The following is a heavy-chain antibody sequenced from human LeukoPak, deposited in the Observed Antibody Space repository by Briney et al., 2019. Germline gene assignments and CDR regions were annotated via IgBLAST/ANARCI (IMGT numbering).Heavy chain of an antibody. CDR1: GYTFTGYY. J-gene: IGHJ5*02. CDR3: ARAGGRSWFDP. V-gene: IGHV1-2*02. CDR2: INPNSGGT. Sequence: GASVKVSCKASGYTFTGYYMHWVRQAPGQGLEWMGWINPNSGGTNYAQKFQGRVTMTTDTSMSTAYMELGRLTSDDTAVYYCARAGGRSWFDPWGQGTLVTVSS. D-gene: IGHD2-15*01.